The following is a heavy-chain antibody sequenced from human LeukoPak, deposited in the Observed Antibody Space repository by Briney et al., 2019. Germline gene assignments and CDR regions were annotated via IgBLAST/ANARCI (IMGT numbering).Heavy chain of an antibody. J-gene: IGHJ5*02. Sequence: SGTLSLTCAVSGGSISSSNWWSWVRQPPGKGLEWIGEIYHSGSTNYNPSLKSRVTISVDKSKNQFSLRLSSVTAADTAVYYCARGPPRPRLNWFDPWGRGTLVTVSS. V-gene: IGHV4-4*02. CDR1: GGSISSSNW. CDR3: ARGPPRPRLNWFDP. D-gene: IGHD6-25*01. CDR2: IYHSGST.